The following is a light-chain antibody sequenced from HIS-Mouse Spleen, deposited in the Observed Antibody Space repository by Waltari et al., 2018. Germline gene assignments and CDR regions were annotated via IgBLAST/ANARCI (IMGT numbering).Light chain of an antibody. CDR3: QQYNSYSKYT. Sequence: DIQMTQSPSTLSASVGDRVTITFRASQSISSWLAWYQQKPGKAPKLLSYKASSLESGVPSRFSGSGSGTEFTLTISSLQPDDFATYYCQQYNSYSKYTFGQGTKLEIK. V-gene: IGKV1-5*03. CDR2: KAS. J-gene: IGKJ2*01. CDR1: QSISSW.